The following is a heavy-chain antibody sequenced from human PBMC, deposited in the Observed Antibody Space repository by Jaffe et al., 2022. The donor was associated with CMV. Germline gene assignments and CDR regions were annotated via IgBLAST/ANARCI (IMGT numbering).Heavy chain of an antibody. D-gene: IGHD6-19*01. Sequence: QVQLQESGPGLVKPSETLSLTCTVSGASVSSTDYYWSWIRQTPGKGLEWIGYIYYSGSTNYNPSLKSRVTMLLDTSKRQFSLNLSSVTAADTAVYYCARLPAYSSAWGAYWYFDPWGRGTLVTVSS. J-gene: IGHJ2*01. V-gene: IGHV4-61*08. CDR2: IYYSGST. CDR3: ARLPAYSSAWGAYWYFDP. CDR1: GASVSSTDYY.